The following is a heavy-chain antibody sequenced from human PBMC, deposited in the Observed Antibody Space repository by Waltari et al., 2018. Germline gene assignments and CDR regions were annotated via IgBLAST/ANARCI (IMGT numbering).Heavy chain of an antibody. Sequence: EVQLVELGGGLVGPGGSLRLSCRASGFGFSNYRMSWVRPAPGQGQEWRADIKQDGNKKYDMGSVKSRFTISRDNAKNSVYLQMNSLRPEDTAVYYCARDWEGERPNFDDWGQGTLVTVSS. CDR3: ARDWEGERPNFDD. CDR2: IKQDGNKK. V-gene: IGHV3-7*04. CDR1: GFGFSNYR. J-gene: IGHJ4*02. D-gene: IGHD1-26*01.